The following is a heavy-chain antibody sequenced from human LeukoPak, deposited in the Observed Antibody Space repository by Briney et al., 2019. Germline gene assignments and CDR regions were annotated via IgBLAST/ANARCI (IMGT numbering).Heavy chain of an antibody. J-gene: IGHJ4*02. CDR1: GFSVSTIHNN. Sequence: PTETLSLTCAVSGFSVSTIHNNWGWVRQPPGKGLERIGSIDHGGGLHRIPSLQSRLTISRDTSNNHFSLSLSSVTAADTAVYYCVRGTGNWNIDYWGRGILVTVSS. V-gene: IGHV4-38-2*01. CDR3: VRGTGNWNIDY. D-gene: IGHD1/OR15-1a*01. CDR2: IDHGGGL.